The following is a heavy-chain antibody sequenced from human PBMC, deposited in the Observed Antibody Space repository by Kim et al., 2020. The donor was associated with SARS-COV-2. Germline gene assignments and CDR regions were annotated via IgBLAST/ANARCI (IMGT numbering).Heavy chain of an antibody. CDR3: AKDLAYYYDSSGYSTDY. Sequence: VKGRFTISRDNSKNTLYLQMNSLRAEDTAVYYCAKDLAYYYDSSGYSTDYWGQGTLVTVSS. V-gene: IGHV3-33*06. D-gene: IGHD3-22*01. J-gene: IGHJ4*02.